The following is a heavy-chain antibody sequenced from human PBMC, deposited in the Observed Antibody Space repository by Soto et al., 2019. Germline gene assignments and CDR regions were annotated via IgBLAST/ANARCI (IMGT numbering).Heavy chain of an antibody. J-gene: IGHJ6*02. Sequence: QVQLVESGGCVVQPGRSLRLSCAASGFTFRTYGMHWVRQAPGKGLEWLAVISNTGINKYYADSVKGRFTISRDNSRDTLFLQMNSLRGEDTAIYYCAKVIRADSTSSNFYYYSGLDVWGQGTTVTVSS. CDR2: ISNTGINK. D-gene: IGHD6-6*01. CDR1: GFTFRTYG. CDR3: AKVIRADSTSSNFYYYSGLDV. V-gene: IGHV3-30*18.